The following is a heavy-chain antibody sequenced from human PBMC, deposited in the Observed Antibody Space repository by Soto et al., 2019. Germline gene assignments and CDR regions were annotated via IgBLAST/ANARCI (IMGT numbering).Heavy chain of an antibody. CDR2: IYYSGST. CDR1: GGSISSGGYY. D-gene: IGHD6-19*01. V-gene: IGHV4-31*03. Sequence: SETLSLTCTVSGGSISSGGYYWSWIRQHPGKGLEWIGYIYYSGSTYYKQSLKSRVTISVDTSKNQFSLKLSSVTAADTAVYYCARGRGGSGWYDNWFDPWGQGTLVTVSS. CDR3: ARGRGGSGWYDNWFDP. J-gene: IGHJ5*02.